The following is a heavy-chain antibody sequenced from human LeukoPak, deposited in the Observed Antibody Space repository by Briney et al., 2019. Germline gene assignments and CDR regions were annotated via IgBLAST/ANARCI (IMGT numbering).Heavy chain of an antibody. CDR2: MNPNSGNT. D-gene: IGHD5-12*01. CDR1: GYTFTSYD. J-gene: IGHJ4*02. Sequence: ASVKVSCKPSGYTFTSYDINWVRQATGQGLEWMGWMNPNSGNTGYAQKFQGRVTMTRNTSISTAYMELSSLRSEDTAVYYCARGAGYSGYDSLDYWGQGTLVTVSS. V-gene: IGHV1-8*01. CDR3: ARGAGYSGYDSLDY.